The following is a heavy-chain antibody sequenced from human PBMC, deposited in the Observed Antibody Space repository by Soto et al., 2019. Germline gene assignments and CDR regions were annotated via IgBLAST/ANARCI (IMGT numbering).Heavy chain of an antibody. CDR3: ARGWERIAADGGGGYFDI. CDR2: SSNSGSFT. CDR1: GFTFSDHY. Sequence: GGSLRLSCAASGFTFSDHYMSCIRQAPGKGLEWIGYSSNSGSFTRYADSVKGRFTISRDNSKNTLYLQMNSLRAEDTAVYYCARGWERIAADGGGGYFDIWGSGTRVTASS. V-gene: IGHV3-11*06. J-gene: IGHJ2*01. D-gene: IGHD6-13*01.